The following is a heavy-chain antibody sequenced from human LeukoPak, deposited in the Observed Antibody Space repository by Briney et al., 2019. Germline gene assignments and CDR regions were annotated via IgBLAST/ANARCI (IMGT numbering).Heavy chain of an antibody. V-gene: IGHV3-30*01. CDR3: ARYSECYSSSFISSWFDH. CDR2: ISYDGSNK. CDR1: GGTFSSYA. J-gene: IGHJ5*02. Sequence: GGSLRLSCAASGGTFSSYAMHWVRQAPGRGLERVGVISYDGSNKYYADFVKCLFTISRDYSKHTLYLQMNSLRAEDTAVYYCARYSECYSSSFISSWFDHWGQGTLVTVSS. D-gene: IGHD6-6*01.